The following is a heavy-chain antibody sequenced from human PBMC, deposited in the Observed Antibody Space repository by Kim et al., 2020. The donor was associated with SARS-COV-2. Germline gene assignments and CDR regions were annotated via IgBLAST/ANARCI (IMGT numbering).Heavy chain of an antibody. CDR1: GFTFSSYS. V-gene: IGHV3-21*01. CDR2: ISSSSSYI. CDR3: ARDARLPEGGLLWFGELLLGFYY. Sequence: GGSLRLSCAASGFTFSSYSMNWVRQAPGKGLEWVSSISSSSSYIYYADSVKGRFTISRDNAKNSLYLQMNSLRAEDTAVYYCARDARLPEGGLLWFGELLLGFYYWGQGTLVTVSS. D-gene: IGHD3-10*01. J-gene: IGHJ4*02.